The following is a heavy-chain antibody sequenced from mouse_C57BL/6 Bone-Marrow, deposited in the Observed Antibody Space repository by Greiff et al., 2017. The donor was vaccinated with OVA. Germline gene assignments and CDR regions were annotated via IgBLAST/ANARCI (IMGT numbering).Heavy chain of an antibody. CDR1: GFTFSDYY. Sequence: EVQGVESGGGLVQPGGSLKLSCAASGFTFSDYYMYWVPQTPEKRLEWVAYISNGGGSTYYPDTVKGRFTISRDNAKNPLYLQMSRLKSEDTARYYCASPLYYGYGDGFAYWGQGTLVTVSA. CDR2: ISNGGGST. CDR3: ASPLYYGYGDGFAY. J-gene: IGHJ3*01. D-gene: IGHD2-2*01. V-gene: IGHV5-12*01.